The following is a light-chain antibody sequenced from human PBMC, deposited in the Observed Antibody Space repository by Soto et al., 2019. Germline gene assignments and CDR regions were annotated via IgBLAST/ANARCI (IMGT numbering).Light chain of an antibody. CDR3: AAWDDRLNGPV. V-gene: IGLV1-36*01. Sequence: QSVLTQPPSVSEAPRQRVTISCSGSSSNIGNNAVNWYQQLPGKAPKLLIYYDDLLPSGVSDRFSGSKSGTSASLAISGLQSVDEADYYCAAWDDRLNGPVLGGGTKLTVL. J-gene: IGLJ2*01. CDR1: SSNIGNNA. CDR2: YDD.